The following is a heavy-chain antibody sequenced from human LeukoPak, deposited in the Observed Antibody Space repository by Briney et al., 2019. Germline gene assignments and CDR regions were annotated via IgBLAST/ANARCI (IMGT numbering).Heavy chain of an antibody. Sequence: GGSLRLSCAASGFTFSSYAMSWVRQAPGKGLEWVSAISGSGGSTYYADSVKGRFTISRDNSKNTPYLQMNSLRAEDTAVYYCAKTSEYYYDSSGYYPHNWFDPWGQGTLVTVSS. CDR2: ISGSGGST. D-gene: IGHD3-22*01. CDR1: GFTFSSYA. CDR3: AKTSEYYYDSSGYYPHNWFDP. J-gene: IGHJ5*02. V-gene: IGHV3-23*01.